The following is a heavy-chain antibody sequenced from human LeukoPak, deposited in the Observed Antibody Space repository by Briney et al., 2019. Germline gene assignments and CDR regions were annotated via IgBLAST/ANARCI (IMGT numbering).Heavy chain of an antibody. J-gene: IGHJ5*02. D-gene: IGHD3-22*01. CDR1: GYNFANYW. V-gene: IGHV5-51*01. Sequence: GESLKISCKGSGYNFANYWIGWVRQMPGKGLEWMGIIFPGDSDARYSPSFQGQVTISADKSIRTAYLQWSSLKASDTAMYYCAKLLSSGSYSSHWFDPWGQGTLVTVSS. CDR3: AKLLSSGSYSSHWFDP. CDR2: IFPGDSDA.